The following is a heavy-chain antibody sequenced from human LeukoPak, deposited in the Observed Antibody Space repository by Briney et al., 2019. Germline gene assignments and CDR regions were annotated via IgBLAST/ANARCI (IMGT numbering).Heavy chain of an antibody. V-gene: IGHV3-48*01. CDR2: ISSSSSTI. Sequence: GGSLRLSCAASGFTFSSYSMNWVRQAPGMGLGWVSYISSSSSTIYYADSVKGRFTISRDNAKNSLYLQMNSLRAEDTAVYYCAKGLRFLEWLSPYYFDYWGQGTLVTVSS. J-gene: IGHJ4*02. CDR3: AKGLRFLEWLSPYYFDY. CDR1: GFTFSSYS. D-gene: IGHD3-3*01.